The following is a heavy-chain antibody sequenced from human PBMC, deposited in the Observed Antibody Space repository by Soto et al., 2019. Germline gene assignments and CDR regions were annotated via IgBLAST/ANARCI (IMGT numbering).Heavy chain of an antibody. V-gene: IGHV6-1*01. CDR2: TYYRSKWYN. Sequence: SQTLSLTCAISVDIVSSNSAAGNCIGQSPSRGLEWLGRTYYRSKWYNDYAVSVKSRITINPDTSKNQFSLQLNSVTPEDTAVYYCARSPIAARNWFDPWGQGTLVTVSS. D-gene: IGHD6-6*01. CDR3: ARSPIAARNWFDP. CDR1: VDIVSSNSAA. J-gene: IGHJ5*02.